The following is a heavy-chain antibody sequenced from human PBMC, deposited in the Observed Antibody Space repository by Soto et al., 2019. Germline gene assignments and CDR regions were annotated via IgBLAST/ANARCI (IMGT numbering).Heavy chain of an antibody. D-gene: IGHD2-8*01. J-gene: IGHJ4*01. CDR3: AREVGTGSNGLDY. CDR2: IHHTGST. V-gene: IGHV4-59*01. CDR1: GCTIIDFC. Sequence: AFVPHCLTKTVVGCTIIDFCCSRIRQPPGKGLELIGYIHHTGSTKYNPSLKTRATISVDTSKNQFSLRLNYVTAADTAVYYCAREVGTGSNGLDYWGQGTLVTVSS.